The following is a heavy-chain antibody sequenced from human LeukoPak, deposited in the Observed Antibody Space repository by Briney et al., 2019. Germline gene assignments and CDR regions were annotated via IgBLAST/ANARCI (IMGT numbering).Heavy chain of an antibody. D-gene: IGHD2-2*01. CDR2: ISSSSSYI. Sequence: PGGSLRLSCAASGFTFSSYSMNWVRQAPGKGLEWVSSISSSSSYIYYADSVKGRFTISRDNAKNSLYLQMNSLRAEDTAVYYCARDLGYCSSTRCYNWFDPWGQGTLVTVSS. CDR3: ARDLGYCSSTRCYNWFDP. J-gene: IGHJ5*02. CDR1: GFTFSSYS. V-gene: IGHV3-21*01.